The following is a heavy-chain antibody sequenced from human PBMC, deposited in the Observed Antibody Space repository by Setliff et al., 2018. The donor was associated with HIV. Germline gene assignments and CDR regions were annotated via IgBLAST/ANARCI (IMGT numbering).Heavy chain of an antibody. CDR2: INSASGGT. Sequence: ASVKVSCKASGYTFTDYYIHWERQAPGQGLEWMGWINSASGGTNYAQNFQGRVTVTRDTSINTAYVELNSLKSDDTAVYYCARDYLHVFDIWGQGTMVTVSS. V-gene: IGHV1-2*02. CDR1: GYTFTDYY. J-gene: IGHJ3*02. CDR3: ARDYLHVFDI.